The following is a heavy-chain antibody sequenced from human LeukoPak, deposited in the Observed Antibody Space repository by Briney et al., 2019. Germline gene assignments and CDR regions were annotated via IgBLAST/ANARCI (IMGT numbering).Heavy chain of an antibody. CDR2: INLTGGST. CDR3: ARDNSVGDNAWWFDP. D-gene: IGHD1-26*01. Sequence: GASVKVSCKASGYTFTRYYMHWVRQAPGQGLEWMGLINLTGGSTGYAQKFQGRVTITRDISTSTDYMELSSLRSEDTAIYYCARDNSVGDNAWWFDPWGQGTLVTVSS. V-gene: IGHV1-46*01. CDR1: GYTFTRYY. J-gene: IGHJ5*02.